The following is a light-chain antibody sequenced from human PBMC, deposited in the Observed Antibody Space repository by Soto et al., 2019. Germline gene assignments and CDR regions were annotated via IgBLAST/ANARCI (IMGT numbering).Light chain of an antibody. V-gene: IGLV2-14*01. CDR2: EVS. Sequence: QSALTQPASVSGSPGQSITISCTGSSSDIGGYNYVSWYQQHPGKAPQLLIYEVSNRPSGVSNRFSGSKSGNMASLTISGLQAEDEADYHCSSYMRSSTLVFGGGTKLTVL. CDR1: SSDIGGYNY. J-gene: IGLJ3*02. CDR3: SSYMRSSTLV.